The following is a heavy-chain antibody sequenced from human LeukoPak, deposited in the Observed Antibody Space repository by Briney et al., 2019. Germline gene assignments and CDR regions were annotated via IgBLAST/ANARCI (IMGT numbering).Heavy chain of an antibody. J-gene: IGHJ4*02. CDR2: IIPIFGTA. Sequence: SVKVSXKASGGTFSSYAISWVRQAPGQGLEWMGRIIPIFGTANYAQKFQGRVTITTDESTSTAYMELSSLRSEDTDVYYCARDRPYSSSWYYWGQGTLVTVSS. CDR1: GGTFSSYA. D-gene: IGHD6-13*01. CDR3: ARDRPYSSSWYY. V-gene: IGHV1-69*05.